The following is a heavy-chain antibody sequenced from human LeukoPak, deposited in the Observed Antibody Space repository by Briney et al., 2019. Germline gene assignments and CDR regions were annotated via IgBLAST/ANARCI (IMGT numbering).Heavy chain of an antibody. Sequence: GGSLRLSCAASGFNVSRSYMNWVRQAPGKGLEWVSVIYSGGSSYYADSVKGRFTISRDISKNTLYLQINSLRAEDTALYYCARGGWGTYDPGNLDFWGQGTLVTVSS. D-gene: IGHD6-19*01. V-gene: IGHV3-53*01. CDR2: IYSGGSS. CDR1: GFNVSRSY. CDR3: ARGGWGTYDPGNLDF. J-gene: IGHJ4*02.